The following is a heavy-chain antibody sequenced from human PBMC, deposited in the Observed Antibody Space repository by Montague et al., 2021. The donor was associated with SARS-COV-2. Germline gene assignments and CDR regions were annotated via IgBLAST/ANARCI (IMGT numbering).Heavy chain of an antibody. V-gene: IGHV4-34*01. D-gene: IGHD3-22*01. CDR1: GGSFSTYS. J-gene: IGHJ6*03. Sequence: SETLSLTCAVHGGSFSTYSWNWIRQPPGKGLEWIGEIHHGGSTNYNPSLKSRVTISAGTSKNQFSLKLTSVAAADTAVYYCARGQEGVNMVLVVLGFYYYMDVWGKGTTVTVSS. CDR2: IHHGGST. CDR3: ARGQEGVNMVLVVLGFYYYMDV.